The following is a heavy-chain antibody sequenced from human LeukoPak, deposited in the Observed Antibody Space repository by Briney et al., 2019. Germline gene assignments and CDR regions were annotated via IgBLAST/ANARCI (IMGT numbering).Heavy chain of an antibody. D-gene: IGHD4-17*01. V-gene: IGHV4-39*07. J-gene: IGHJ5*02. CDR3: ARGLYPDDYGDYSFDP. CDR2: IYYSGST. CDR1: GGSISSSSYY. Sequence: SETLSLTCSVSGGSISSSSYYWGWIRQPPGKGLEWIGSIYYSGSTNYNPPLKSRVTISVDTSKNQFSLKLSSVTAADTAVYYCARGLYPDDYGDYSFDPWGQGTLVTVSS.